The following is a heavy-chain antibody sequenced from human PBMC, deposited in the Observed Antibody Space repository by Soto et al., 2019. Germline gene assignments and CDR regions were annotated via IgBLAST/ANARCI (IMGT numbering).Heavy chain of an antibody. V-gene: IGHV1-46*01. D-gene: IGHD2-2*01. J-gene: IGHJ6*02. CDR2: INPSGGST. Sequence: QVQLVQSGAEVKKPGASVKVSCKASGYTFTSYYIHWVRQAPGQGLEWMGIINPSGGSTTYAKKFQGRVTMTRDTSTTIVYMDLSSLRSEDTAMYYCARDLSSLGGMDVWGQGTTVTVSS. CDR1: GYTFTSYY. CDR3: ARDLSSLGGMDV.